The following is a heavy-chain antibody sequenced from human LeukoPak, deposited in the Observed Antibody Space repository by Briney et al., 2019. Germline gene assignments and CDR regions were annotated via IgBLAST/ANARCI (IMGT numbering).Heavy chain of an antibody. D-gene: IGHD6-13*01. J-gene: IGHJ4*02. CDR2: IYSGGST. V-gene: IGHV3-53*01. Sequence: GGSLRLSCAASGFTVSSNYMSWVRQAPGKGLEWVSVIYSGGSTYYADSVKGRFTISRDNSNNTLYLQMNSLRAEDTAVYYCARHSRGRWYVFDYWGQGTLVTVSS. CDR1: GFTVSSNY. CDR3: ARHSRGRWYVFDY.